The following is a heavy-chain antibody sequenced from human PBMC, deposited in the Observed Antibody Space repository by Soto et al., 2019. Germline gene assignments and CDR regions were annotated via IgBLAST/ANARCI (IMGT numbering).Heavy chain of an antibody. J-gene: IGHJ4*02. V-gene: IGHV1-3*05. CDR2: INAGNGNT. Sequence: QVQLMQSGAEEKKPGASVKVSCKASGYTFTSYAMHWVRQAPGQRLEWMGWINAGNGNTKYSQKFQGRVTITRDTSASTAYMELSSLRSEDTAVYYCARSPGGWLYYGDYWGQGTLVTVSS. CDR3: ARSPGGWLYYGDY. D-gene: IGHD6-19*01. CDR1: GYTFTSYA.